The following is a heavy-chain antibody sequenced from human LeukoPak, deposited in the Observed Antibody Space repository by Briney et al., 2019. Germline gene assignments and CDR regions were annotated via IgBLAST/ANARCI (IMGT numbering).Heavy chain of an antibody. V-gene: IGHV1-2*02. CDR3: ARGPYSSSWHYYYYMDV. Sequence: ASVKVSCKASGYTFTGYYMHWVRQAPGQGLEWMGWINPNSGGTNYAQKFQGRVTMTRDTSISTAYMELSRLRSDDTAVYYCARGPYSSSWHYYYYMDVWGKGTTVTISS. D-gene: IGHD6-13*01. J-gene: IGHJ6*03. CDR2: INPNSGGT. CDR1: GYTFTGYY.